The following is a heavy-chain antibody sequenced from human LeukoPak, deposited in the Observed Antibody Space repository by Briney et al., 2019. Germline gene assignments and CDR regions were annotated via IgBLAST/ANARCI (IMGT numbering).Heavy chain of an antibody. CDR1: GFTFSSYA. D-gene: IGHD6-13*01. J-gene: IGHJ4*02. CDR2: ISYDGSNK. CDR3: ARDPSSSWYFDY. V-gene: IGHV3-30*04. Sequence: GGSLRLSCAASGFTFSSYAMHWVRQAPGKGLEWVAVISYDGSNKYYADSVKGRFTISRDNSKNTLYLQMNSLRAEDTAVYYCARDPSSSWYFDYWAQGTLVTVSS.